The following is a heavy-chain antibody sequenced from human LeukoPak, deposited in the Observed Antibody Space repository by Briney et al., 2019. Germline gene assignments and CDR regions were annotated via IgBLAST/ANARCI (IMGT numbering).Heavy chain of an antibody. D-gene: IGHD3-3*01. V-gene: IGHV3-11*01. J-gene: IGHJ4*02. CDR2: ISSSGSTI. Sequence: GGSLRLSCAASGFTFSDYYMSWIRQAPGKGLEWVSYISSSGSTIYYADSVKGRFTVSRDNSKNTLFLLMNSLRAEDTAIYYCAKDWDFWSALVGDYWGQGTLVTVSS. CDR1: GFTFSDYY. CDR3: AKDWDFWSALVGDY.